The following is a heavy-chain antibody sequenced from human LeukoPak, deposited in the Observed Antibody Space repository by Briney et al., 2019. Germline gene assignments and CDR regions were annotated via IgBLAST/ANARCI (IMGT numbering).Heavy chain of an antibody. V-gene: IGHV3-23*01. J-gene: IGHJ4*02. CDR1: GFTFNSYA. CDR3: AKTTAGYSSGRYPGWPIDY. D-gene: IGHD6-19*01. CDR2: ISGSGGST. Sequence: PGGSLRLSCAASGFTFNSYAIYWVRQAPGKGLEWVSGISGSGGSTYHADSVKGRFSISSDNSRNTVFLQMRSLRAEDTALYYCAKTTAGYSSGRYPGWPIDYWGQGTLVTVSS.